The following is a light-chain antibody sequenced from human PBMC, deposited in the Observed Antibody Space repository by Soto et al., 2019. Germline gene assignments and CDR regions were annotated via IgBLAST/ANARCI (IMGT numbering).Light chain of an antibody. J-gene: IGKJ1*01. V-gene: IGKV1-39*01. Sequence: DIQLTQSPSTLPASVGDRITITCRASQAVRNDFGWYQQKPGKAPKRLINAASNLQSGVPSRFRGSGSETDFTLTITSLQPEDFATYYCQQSYSTPWTFGQGTKVDIK. CDR3: QQSYSTPWT. CDR2: AAS. CDR1: QAVRND.